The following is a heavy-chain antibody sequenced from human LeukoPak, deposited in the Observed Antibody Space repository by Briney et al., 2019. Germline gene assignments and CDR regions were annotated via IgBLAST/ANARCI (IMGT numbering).Heavy chain of an antibody. CDR2: IYPRDGST. V-gene: IGHV1-46*01. Sequence: ASVKVSCKASGYTFTSNYIHWVRQAPGQGLEWMGMIYPRDGSTSYAQKFQGRVTVTRDTSTSTVHMELSGLRSEDTAVYYCARDQEGFDCWGQGTLVTVSS. J-gene: IGHJ4*02. CDR1: GYTFTSNY. CDR3: ARDQEGFDC.